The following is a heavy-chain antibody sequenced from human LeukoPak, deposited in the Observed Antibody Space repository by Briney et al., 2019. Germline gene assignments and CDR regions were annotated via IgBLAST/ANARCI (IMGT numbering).Heavy chain of an antibody. D-gene: IGHD4-17*01. Sequence: SETLYLTCAVYGGSFSGYYWSWIRQPPGKGLEWIGEINHSGSTNYNPYLMSRVTISVDTSTKQFSLKLSSVTAADTAVYYCARRIALYYGDYGWYFDLWGRGTLVTVSS. CDR1: GGSFSGYY. CDR2: INHSGST. V-gene: IGHV4-34*01. J-gene: IGHJ2*01. CDR3: ARRIALYYGDYGWYFDL.